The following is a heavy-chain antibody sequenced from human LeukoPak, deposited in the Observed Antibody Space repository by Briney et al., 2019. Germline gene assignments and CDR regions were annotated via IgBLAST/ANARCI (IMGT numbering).Heavy chain of an antibody. J-gene: IGHJ6*03. CDR3: ARHVAVALPEGYYYYYYMDV. D-gene: IGHD6-19*01. V-gene: IGHV4-39*01. Sequence: KASETLSLTCTVSGGSISSSSYYWGWIRQPPGKGLEWIGSIYYSGSTYYNPSLKSRVTISVDTSKNQFSLKLSSVTAADTAVYYCARHVAVALPEGYYYYYYMDVWGKGTTVTISS. CDR1: GGSISSSSYY. CDR2: IYYSGST.